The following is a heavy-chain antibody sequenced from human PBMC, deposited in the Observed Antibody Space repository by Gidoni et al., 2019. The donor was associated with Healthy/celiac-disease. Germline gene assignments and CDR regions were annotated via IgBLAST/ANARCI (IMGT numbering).Heavy chain of an antibody. CDR2: ISGSGGST. CDR1: GFPFSSYA. J-gene: IGHJ5*02. V-gene: IGHV3-23*01. CDR3: ANNGYGPTHAFDP. Sequence: EVQLFESGGGLVQPGGSLSLSCAASGFPFSSYAMSWVRQAPGKGLEWVSAISGSGGSTYYADSVKGRFTISRDNSKNTLYLQMNSLRAEDTAVYYCANNGYGPTHAFDPWGQGTLVTVSS. D-gene: IGHD5-18*01.